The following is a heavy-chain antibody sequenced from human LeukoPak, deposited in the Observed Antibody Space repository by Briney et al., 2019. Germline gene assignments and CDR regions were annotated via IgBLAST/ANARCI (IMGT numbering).Heavy chain of an antibody. CDR1: GYTFTGYY. Sequence: ASVKVSCKASGYTFTGYYMHWVRQAPGQGLEWMGWINPNSGGTNYAQKFQGRVTMTRDTSISTAYMELSRLRSDDTAVYYCARNRIDLDWFDPWGQGTLVTVSS. CDR3: ARNRIDLDWFDP. J-gene: IGHJ5*02. V-gene: IGHV1-2*02. D-gene: IGHD2-15*01. CDR2: INPNSGGT.